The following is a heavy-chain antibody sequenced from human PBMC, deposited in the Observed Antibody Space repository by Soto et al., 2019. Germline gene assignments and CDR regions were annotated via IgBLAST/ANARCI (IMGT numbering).Heavy chain of an antibody. CDR2: TYYRSKWYN. Sequence: SQTLSLTCAISGDSVSSNSAAWNWIRQSPSRGLEWLGRTYYRSKWYNDYAVSVKSRITINPDTSKNQFSLQLNSVTPEATVVFYCAREGGVDTAMVRDDAFDIWGQGTMVTVSS. D-gene: IGHD5-18*01. CDR3: AREGGVDTAMVRDDAFDI. CDR1: GDSVSSNSAA. V-gene: IGHV6-1*01. J-gene: IGHJ3*02.